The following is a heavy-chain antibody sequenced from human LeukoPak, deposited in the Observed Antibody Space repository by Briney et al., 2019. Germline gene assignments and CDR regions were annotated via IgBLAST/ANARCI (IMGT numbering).Heavy chain of an antibody. CDR2: INQSGST. V-gene: IGHV4-39*01. CDR1: GGSISSGSYY. Sequence: PSQTLSLTCTVSGGSISSGSYYWSWIRQPPGKGLEWIGEINQSGSTNYNPSLKSRVTISVDTSRNQFSLKLNSVTAADTAVYYCARHRSGTRGWGTAATGNYYYYYMDVWGKGTTVTISS. CDR3: ARHRSGTRGWGTAATGNYYYYYMDV. J-gene: IGHJ6*03. D-gene: IGHD6-13*01.